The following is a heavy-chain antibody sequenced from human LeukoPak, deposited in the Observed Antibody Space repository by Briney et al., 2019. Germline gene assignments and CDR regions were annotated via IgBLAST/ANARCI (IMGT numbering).Heavy chain of an antibody. Sequence: PSETLSLTCGVFGVSINDYYWSWIRQSPGKGLEWIGEISHTEGTRYNPSLESRVTMSVGTSENQLSLKLIFVTAADTVVYYCARIRCGHSGSVCYNHWGLGTLVTVSS. CDR3: ARIRCGHSGSVCYNH. J-gene: IGHJ1*01. CDR1: GVSINDYY. D-gene: IGHD3-9*01. V-gene: IGHV4-34*01. CDR2: ISHTEGT.